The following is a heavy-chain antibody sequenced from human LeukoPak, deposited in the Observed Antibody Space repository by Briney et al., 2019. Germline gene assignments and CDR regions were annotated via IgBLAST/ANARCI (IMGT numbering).Heavy chain of an antibody. V-gene: IGHV1-18*01. Sequence: ASVKVSCKASGYTFTSYGISWVRQAPGQGLEWIGWISAHNGNTNYAQKLQGRVTMTTDTSTSTAYMELRSLRSDDTAVYYCARENYYDSSGYSLDYWGQGTLVTVSS. D-gene: IGHD3-22*01. J-gene: IGHJ4*02. CDR2: ISAHNGNT. CDR1: GYTFTSYG. CDR3: ARENYYDSSGYSLDY.